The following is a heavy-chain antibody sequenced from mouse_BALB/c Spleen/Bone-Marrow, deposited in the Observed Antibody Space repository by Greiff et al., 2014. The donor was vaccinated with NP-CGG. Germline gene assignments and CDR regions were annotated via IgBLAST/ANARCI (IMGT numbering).Heavy chain of an antibody. D-gene: IGHD2-14*01. CDR3: GRDYYRGSFDY. J-gene: IGHJ2*01. Sequence: EVKVVESGPELVKPGASVKMSCKASGYKFTSYVMLWVKQKPGQGLEWIGYINPYNDVTTYNEKFKGKASLTSDKSSSTAYMELSSLTSDDSAVYYCGRDYYRGSFDYWGQGTTLTVSS. CDR2: INPYNDVT. V-gene: IGHV1-14*01. CDR1: GYKFTSYV.